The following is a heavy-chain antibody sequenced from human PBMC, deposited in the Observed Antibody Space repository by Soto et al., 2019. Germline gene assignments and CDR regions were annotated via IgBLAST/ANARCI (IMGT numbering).Heavy chain of an antibody. J-gene: IGHJ4*02. CDR3: ARGHYYDDSSGYXGY. CDR2: MKEDGTEI. V-gene: IGHV3-7*01. CDR1: GFAFSNSW. Sequence: GGSLRLSCAASGFAFSNSWMSWVRQAPGKGLEWVANMKEDGTEIWYMDSVKGRFTISRDNAKNSLYLQMNSLRDEDTAVYYCARGHYYDDSSGYXGYWGQGTLVTVSS. D-gene: IGHD3-22*01.